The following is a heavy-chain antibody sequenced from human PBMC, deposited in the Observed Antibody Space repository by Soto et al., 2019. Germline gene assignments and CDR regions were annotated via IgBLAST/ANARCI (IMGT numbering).Heavy chain of an antibody. CDR3: ARDRLMATAGTARHYFGLDV. J-gene: IGHJ6*02. Sequence: SETLSLTGTVCGGSIRSGGYYWSWVRQNPRRGLEWIGNIYYSGNTYYNPSLKSRLTISVDTSKNQFSLNLSSVTAADTAVYYCARDRLMATAGTARHYFGLDVWGQGTTVTVSS. D-gene: IGHD5-18*01. CDR2: IYYSGNT. V-gene: IGHV4-31*03. CDR1: GGSIRSGGYY.